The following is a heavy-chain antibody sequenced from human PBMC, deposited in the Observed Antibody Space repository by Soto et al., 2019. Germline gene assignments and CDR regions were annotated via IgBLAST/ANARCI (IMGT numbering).Heavy chain of an antibody. Sequence: GGSLRLSCAASGFPFNTYRMNWVRQAPGKGLEWVSSISTSSTYIFYADSVKGRFTISRDNAKNSLFLQMDSLRAEDTAMYYCARDPGVGDYWGQRTLVTVSS. CDR2: ISTSSTYI. V-gene: IGHV3-21*01. J-gene: IGHJ4*02. CDR1: GFPFNTYR. CDR3: ARDPGVGDY. D-gene: IGHD7-27*01.